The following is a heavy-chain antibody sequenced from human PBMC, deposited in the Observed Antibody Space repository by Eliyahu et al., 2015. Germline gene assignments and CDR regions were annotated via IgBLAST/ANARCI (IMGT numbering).Heavy chain of an antibody. Sequence: QVQLVQSGAEVKKPGSSVKVSCKASGGTFXSXAIXWVRQAPGQGLEWMGGIIPIFGTANYAQKFQGRVTITTDESTSTAYMELSSLRSEDTTVYYCARDLRANYYGSGSYDWFDPWGQGTLVTVSS. CDR2: IIPIFGTA. V-gene: IGHV1-69*05. CDR1: GGTFXSXA. D-gene: IGHD3-10*01. J-gene: IGHJ5*02. CDR3: ARDLRANYYGSGSYDWFDP.